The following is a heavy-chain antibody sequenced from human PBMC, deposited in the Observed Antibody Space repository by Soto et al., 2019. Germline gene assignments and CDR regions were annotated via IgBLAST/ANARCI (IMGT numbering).Heavy chain of an antibody. J-gene: IGHJ4*02. CDR1: GYSFTSYW. D-gene: IGHD3-22*01. CDR2: IDPSDSYT. V-gene: IGHV5-10-1*01. Sequence: GESLKISCKGSGYSFTSYWISWVRQMPGKGLEWMGRIDPSDSYTNYSPSFQGHVTISADKSISTAYLQWSSLKASDTAMYYCARLHYDSCGYPVVPYDYWGQGTLVTVSS. CDR3: ARLHYDSCGYPVVPYDY.